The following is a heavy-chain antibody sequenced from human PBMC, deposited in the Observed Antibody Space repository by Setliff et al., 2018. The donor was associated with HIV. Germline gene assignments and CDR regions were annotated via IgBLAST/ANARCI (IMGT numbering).Heavy chain of an antibody. V-gene: IGHV5-51*01. J-gene: IGHJ3*02. Sequence: GESLTISCKGSGYSFTSYWIGWVRQMPGKGLEWMGIIYPGDSDTRYSPSFQGQVTISADKSISTAYLQWSSLKASDTAMYYCARVEGITMIVVGLDIWGQGTMVTVSS. CDR2: IYPGDSDT. D-gene: IGHD3-22*01. CDR1: GYSFTSYW. CDR3: ARVEGITMIVVGLDI.